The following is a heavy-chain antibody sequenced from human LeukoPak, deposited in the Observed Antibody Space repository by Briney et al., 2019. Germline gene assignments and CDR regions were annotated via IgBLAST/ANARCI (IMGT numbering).Heavy chain of an antibody. D-gene: IGHD3-10*01. V-gene: IGHV1-46*01. Sequence: ASVKVSCKASGYTFTSYYMHWLRQAPGQGLEWMGTINPSGGSTNYAQKFQGRVTMTRDMSTSTVYMELSSVRSDDTAVYYCARDRGIRLDHFDYWGQGTLVAVSS. J-gene: IGHJ4*02. CDR2: INPSGGST. CDR3: ARDRGIRLDHFDY. CDR1: GYTFTSYY.